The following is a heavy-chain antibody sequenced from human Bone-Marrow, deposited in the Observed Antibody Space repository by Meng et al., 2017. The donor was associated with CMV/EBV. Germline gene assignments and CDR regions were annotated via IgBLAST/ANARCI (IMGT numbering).Heavy chain of an antibody. CDR3: NYEERGGGYYFDY. Sequence: SVKVSCKASGGTFSSYAISWVRQAPGQGLEWMGGIIPIFGTANYAQKFQGRVTITTDESTSTAYMELSSLRSEDTAVYYCNYEERGGGYYFDYWGQRNLVTVSS. CDR2: IIPIFGTA. D-gene: IGHD1-7*01. J-gene: IGHJ4*02. V-gene: IGHV1-69*05. CDR1: GGTFSSYA.